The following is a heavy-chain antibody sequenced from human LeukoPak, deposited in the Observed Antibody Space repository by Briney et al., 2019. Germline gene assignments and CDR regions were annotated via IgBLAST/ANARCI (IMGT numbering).Heavy chain of an antibody. Sequence: SETLSLTCTVYGGSFSGSNWSWLRQPPGKGLEWIGEINHAGGTNYNPSLRSRITISLDTSKNQFSLKLSSVTAADTAVYYCASQPDFWSGNNWFDPWGQGTLVTVSS. J-gene: IGHJ5*02. CDR3: ASQPDFWSGNNWFDP. CDR2: INHAGGT. CDR1: GGSFSGSN. V-gene: IGHV4-34*01. D-gene: IGHD3-3*01.